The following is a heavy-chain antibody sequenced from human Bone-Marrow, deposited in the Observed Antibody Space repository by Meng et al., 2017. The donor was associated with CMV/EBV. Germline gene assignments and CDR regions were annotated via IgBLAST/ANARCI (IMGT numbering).Heavy chain of an antibody. J-gene: IGHJ6*02. CDR1: GFSLSTSGMR. CDR3: AHSKATYYDFWSGYYVGMDV. V-gene: IGHV2-70D*14. Sequence: SGPTLVKPTQTLTLTCTFSGFSLSTSGMRVSWIRQPPGKALEWLARIDWDDDKFYSTSLKTRLTTSKDTSKNQVVLTMTNMDPVDTATYYCAHSKATYYDFWSGYYVGMDVWGQGTTVTVSS. D-gene: IGHD3-3*01. CDR2: IDWDDDK.